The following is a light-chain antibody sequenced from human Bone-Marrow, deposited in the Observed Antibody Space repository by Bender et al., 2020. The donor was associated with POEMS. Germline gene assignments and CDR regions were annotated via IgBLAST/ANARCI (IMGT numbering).Light chain of an antibody. CDR3: AVWDGRLSAMV. Sequence: QSALTQPRSVSGSPGQSVTISCAGTSSDVADYDFVSWYQQHPGKAPKLMIFAVDKRPSGVPDRFSGSKSGTSASLAISGLQPEDEADYYCAVWDGRLSAMVFGGGTKVTVL. J-gene: IGLJ3*02. CDR1: SSDVADYDF. V-gene: IGLV2-11*01. CDR2: AVD.